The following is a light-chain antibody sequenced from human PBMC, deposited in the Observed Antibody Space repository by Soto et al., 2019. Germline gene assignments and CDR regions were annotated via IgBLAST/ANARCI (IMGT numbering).Light chain of an antibody. V-gene: IGKV3-20*01. J-gene: IGKJ1*01. CDR1: QSVSSSY. CDR2: GAS. Sequence: IVLTQSPGIPSLSPGERPTLSCKASQSVSSSYLAWYQQKPGQAPRLLIYGASSRATGIPDRFSVSGSGTFFTLSISRMEPEDVAVDYCQQYGSPGTFGQGTKVDIK. CDR3: QQYGSPGT.